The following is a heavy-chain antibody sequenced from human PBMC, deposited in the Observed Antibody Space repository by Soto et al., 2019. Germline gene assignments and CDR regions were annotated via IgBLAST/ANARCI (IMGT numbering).Heavy chain of an antibody. CDR3: ARDDTNYLKDIVVVPAAKGMDV. Sequence: GAPVKVSCKASGGTFSSYAISWVRQAPGQGLEWMGGIIPIFGTANYAQKFQGRVTITADESTSTAYMELSSLRSEDTAVYYCARDDTNYLKDIVVVPAAKGMDVWGQGTTVTVSS. D-gene: IGHD2-2*01. CDR2: IIPIFGTA. V-gene: IGHV1-69*13. J-gene: IGHJ6*02. CDR1: GGTFSSYA.